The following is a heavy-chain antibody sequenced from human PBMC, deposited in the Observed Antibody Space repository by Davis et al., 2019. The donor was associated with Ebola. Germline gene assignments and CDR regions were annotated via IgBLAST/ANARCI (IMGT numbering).Heavy chain of an antibody. CDR3: ARPYGYSSGWYEYYFDY. CDR2: IWYDGSNK. CDR1: GFTFSSYG. V-gene: IGHV3-33*01. Sequence: GESLKISCAASGFTFSSYGMHWVRQAPGKGLEWVAVIWYDGSNKYYADSVKGRFTISRDNSKNTLYLQMNSLRAEDTAVYYCARPYGYSSGWYEYYFDYWGQGTLVTVSS. J-gene: IGHJ4*02. D-gene: IGHD6-19*01.